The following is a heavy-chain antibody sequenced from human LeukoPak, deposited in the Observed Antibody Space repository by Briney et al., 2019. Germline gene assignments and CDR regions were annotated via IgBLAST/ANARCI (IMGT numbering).Heavy chain of an antibody. D-gene: IGHD3-22*01. CDR3: AKDSSITMIVVVDDAFDI. V-gene: IGHV3-23*01. J-gene: IGHJ3*02. CDR2: ISGSGGST. CDR1: GFTFSSYA. Sequence: GGSLRLSCAASGFTFSSYAMSWVRQAPGKGLEWVSAISGSGGSTYYADSVKGRFTISRDNSKNTLYLQMNSLRAEDTAVYYCAKDSSITMIVVVDDAFDIWGQGTMVTVSS.